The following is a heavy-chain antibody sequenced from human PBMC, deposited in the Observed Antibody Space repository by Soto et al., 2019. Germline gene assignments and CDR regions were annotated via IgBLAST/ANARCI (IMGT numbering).Heavy chain of an antibody. CDR2: ISGSGGST. V-gene: IGHV3-23*01. Sequence: GESLKISCAASGFTFSSYAMSWVRQAPGKGLEWVSAISGSGGSTYYADSVKGRFTISRDNSKNTLYLQMNSLRAEDTAVYYCAKSSYSSGNGVYFDYWGQGTLVTVSS. CDR3: AKSSYSSGNGVYFDY. CDR1: GFTFSSYA. J-gene: IGHJ4*02. D-gene: IGHD6-19*01.